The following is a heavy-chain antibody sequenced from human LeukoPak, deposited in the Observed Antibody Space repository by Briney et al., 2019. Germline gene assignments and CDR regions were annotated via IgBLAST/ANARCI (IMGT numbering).Heavy chain of an antibody. CDR1: GYNFPTYW. CDR2: IYPGDSDT. J-gene: IGHJ6*03. D-gene: IGHD5-18*01. Sequence: GESLKISCEGFGYNFPTYWIAWVRQMPGKGLEWMGIIYPGDSDTRYSPSFQGQVTISADKSISTAYLQWSSLKASDTAIYYCARHGPPQLSYMDVWGKGTTVIVSS. V-gene: IGHV5-51*01. CDR3: ARHGPPQLSYMDV.